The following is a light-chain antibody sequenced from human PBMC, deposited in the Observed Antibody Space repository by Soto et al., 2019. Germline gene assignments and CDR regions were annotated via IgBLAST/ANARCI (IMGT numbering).Light chain of an antibody. J-gene: IGKJ3*01. V-gene: IGKV1-33*01. Sequence: DIQMTQSPSSLSASVGDRVTITCQASQDISDYLNWYHQKPGKAPKFLIYDASYLETGVPSRFSGSGSGTDFTFTISSLQPEDIGTYYCQQYQSLPFTFGPVTTLDIK. CDR1: QDISDY. CDR3: QQYQSLPFT. CDR2: DAS.